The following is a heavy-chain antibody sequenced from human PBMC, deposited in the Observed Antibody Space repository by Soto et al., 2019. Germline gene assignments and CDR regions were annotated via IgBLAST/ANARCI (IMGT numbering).Heavy chain of an antibody. CDR3: ASPPSLSSSWPPGY. Sequence: SVKVSCKASGGTFSSYAISWVRQAPGQGLEWMGGIIPIFGTANYAQKFQGRVTITADESTSTAYMELSSLRSEDTAVYYCASPPSLSSSWPPGYWGKGTLVTVPS. CDR2: IIPIFGTA. D-gene: IGHD6-13*01. J-gene: IGHJ4*02. V-gene: IGHV1-69*13. CDR1: GGTFSSYA.